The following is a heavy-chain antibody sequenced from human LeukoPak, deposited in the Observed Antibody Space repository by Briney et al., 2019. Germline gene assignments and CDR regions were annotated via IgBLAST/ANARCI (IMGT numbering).Heavy chain of an antibody. J-gene: IGHJ3*02. CDR2: ISSSSSYI. V-gene: IGHV3-21*01. CDR3: ARSRAGPRDAFDI. CDR1: GFTFSSYS. Sequence: GGSLRLSCAASGFTFSSYSMNWVRQAPGKGLEWVSSISSSSSYIYYADSVKGRFTISRDNAKNSLYLQMNSLRAEDTAVYYCARSRAGPRDAFDIWGQGTMVTVSS.